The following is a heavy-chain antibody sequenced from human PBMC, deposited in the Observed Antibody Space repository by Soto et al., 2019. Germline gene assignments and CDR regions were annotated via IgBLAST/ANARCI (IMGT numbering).Heavy chain of an antibody. D-gene: IGHD1-1*01. J-gene: IGHJ6*02. CDR1: GYTFTGYC. CDR3: ARDKFWNVRTDYYYGMDV. CDR2: INPNSGGT. V-gene: IGHV1-2*04. Sequence: ASVKVSCKASGYTFTGYCMHWVRQAPGQGLEWMGWINPNSGGTNYAQKFQGWVTMTRDTSISTAYMELSRLRSDDTAVYYFARDKFWNVRTDYYYGMDVWGQGTTVTVSS.